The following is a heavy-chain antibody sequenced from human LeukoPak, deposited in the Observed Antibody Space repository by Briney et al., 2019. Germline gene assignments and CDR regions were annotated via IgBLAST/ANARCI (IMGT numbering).Heavy chain of an antibody. J-gene: IGHJ4*02. CDR2: ISYDGSNK. Sequence: PGRSLRLSCAASGFTFSSYAMHWVRQAPGKGLEWVAVISYDGSNKYYADSVKGRFTISRDNFKNTLYLQMNSLRAEDTAVYYCAKGGDIVVVVAANFDYWGQGTLVTVSS. CDR1: GFTFSSYA. D-gene: IGHD2-15*01. CDR3: AKGGDIVVVVAANFDY. V-gene: IGHV3-30*04.